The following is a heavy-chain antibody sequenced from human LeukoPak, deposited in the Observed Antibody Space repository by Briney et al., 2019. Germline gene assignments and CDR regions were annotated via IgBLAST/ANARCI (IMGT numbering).Heavy chain of an antibody. Sequence: PSETLSLTCTVSGGSISSSSYYWGWIRQPPGKGLEWIGSIYYSGSTYYNPSLKSRVTISVDTSKNQFSLKLSSVTAADTAVYYCARLGYCSSTSCYLLDYWGQGTLVTVSS. V-gene: IGHV4-39*01. CDR1: GGSISSSSYY. J-gene: IGHJ4*02. D-gene: IGHD2-2*01. CDR2: IYYSGST. CDR3: ARLGYCSSTSCYLLDY.